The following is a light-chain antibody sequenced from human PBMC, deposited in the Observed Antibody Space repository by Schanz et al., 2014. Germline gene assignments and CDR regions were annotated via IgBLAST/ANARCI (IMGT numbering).Light chain of an antibody. J-gene: IGKJ3*01. CDR3: QQYGTSPFT. Sequence: EIVLTQSPATLSLSPGERATLSCRASQSVTSWLAWYQQKPGQAPRLLIYGASTRATGIPANFSGSGSGTDFTLTITRLEPEDFAVYYCQQYGTSPFTFGPGTKVDFK. CDR2: GAS. CDR1: QSVTSW. V-gene: IGKV3-20*01.